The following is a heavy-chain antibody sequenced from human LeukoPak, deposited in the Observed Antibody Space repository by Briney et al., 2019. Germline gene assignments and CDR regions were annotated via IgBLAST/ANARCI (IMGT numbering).Heavy chain of an antibody. Sequence: PGGSLRLSCVASGFVFDDYGMIWVRQVPGKGLEWVSGINWNGGRKGYADSVNGRFTISRDNAKNSLYLQMNSLRAEDTALYYCARLWFGELLSDNWLDPWGQGTLVIVSS. CDR1: GFVFDDYG. CDR3: ARLWFGELLSDNWLDP. D-gene: IGHD3-10*01. J-gene: IGHJ5*02. V-gene: IGHV3-20*04. CDR2: INWNGGRK.